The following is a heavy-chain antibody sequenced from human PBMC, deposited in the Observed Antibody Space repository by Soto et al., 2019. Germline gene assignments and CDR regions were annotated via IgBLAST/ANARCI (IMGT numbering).Heavy chain of an antibody. J-gene: IGHJ3*02. CDR1: GFTFSSYA. CDR3: AKDQRGTIVVVVAATDAFDI. Sequence: SLRLSCAASGFTFSSYAMSWVRQAPGKGLEWVSAISGSGGSTYYADSVKGRFTISRDNSKNTLYLQMNSLRAEDTAVYYCAKDQRGTIVVVVAATDAFDIWGQGTMVTVSS. V-gene: IGHV3-23*01. CDR2: ISGSGGST. D-gene: IGHD2-15*01.